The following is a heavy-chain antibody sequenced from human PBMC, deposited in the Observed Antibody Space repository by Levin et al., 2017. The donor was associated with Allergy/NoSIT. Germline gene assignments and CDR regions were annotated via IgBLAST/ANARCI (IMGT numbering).Heavy chain of an antibody. Sequence: NSSETLSLTCTVSGGSISSYYWTWIRQPPGKGLEWIGYIYYSGSTNYNPSLKSRVTISVDTSKNQFSLKLSSLTAADTAVYYCARGGYCTSTSCYRLIDYWGQGTLVTVSS. CDR2: IYYSGST. CDR1: GGSISSYY. V-gene: IGHV4-59*08. D-gene: IGHD2-2*01. J-gene: IGHJ4*02. CDR3: ARGGYCTSTSCYRLIDY.